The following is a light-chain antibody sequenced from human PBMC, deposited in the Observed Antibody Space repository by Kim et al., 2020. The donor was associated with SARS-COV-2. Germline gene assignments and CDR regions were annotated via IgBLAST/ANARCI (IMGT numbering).Light chain of an antibody. J-gene: IGLJ3*02. CDR1: TGTVTSAHY. CDR2: SIR. V-gene: IGLV7-43*01. CDR3: LLFCGGTHWV. Sequence: QAVVTHEPSLTVSPGGTVTLTCASNTGTVTSAHYPNWFQQKPGQTPRALIYSIRNKHSWTPARFSGSLLGGKAALTLSGVQPEDEAEYYCLLFCGGTHWVFGGGTQLTVL.